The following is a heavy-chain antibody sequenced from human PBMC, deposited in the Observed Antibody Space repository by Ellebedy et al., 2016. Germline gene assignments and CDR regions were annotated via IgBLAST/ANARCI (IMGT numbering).Heavy chain of an antibody. J-gene: IGHJ5*02. CDR3: ARGVGSGWFDP. Sequence: GESLKISCAASGFTVSTNYMKRVRQAPGKGLEWVSAIFSDGNTYYADSVKGRFTISRDNSKNTLYLQMNSLRAEDTAVYYCARGVGSGWFDPWGQGTLVTVSS. V-gene: IGHV3-53*01. CDR2: IFSDGNT. CDR1: GFTVSTNY. D-gene: IGHD2-15*01.